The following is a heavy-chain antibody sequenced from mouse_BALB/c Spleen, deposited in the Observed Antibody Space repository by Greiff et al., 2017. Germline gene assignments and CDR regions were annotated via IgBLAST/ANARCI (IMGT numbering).Heavy chain of an antibody. D-gene: IGHD1-2*01. CDR3: ARGDGYRYAMDY. V-gene: IGHV5-9-4*01. CDR1: GFTFSSYA. J-gene: IGHJ4*01. CDR2: ISSGGSYT. Sequence: EVQGVESGGGLVKPGGSLKLSCAASGFTFSSYAMSWVRQSPEKRLEWVAEISSGGSYTYYPDTVTGRFTISRDNAKNTLYLEMSSLRSEDTAMYYCARGDGYRYAMDYWGQGTSVTVSS.